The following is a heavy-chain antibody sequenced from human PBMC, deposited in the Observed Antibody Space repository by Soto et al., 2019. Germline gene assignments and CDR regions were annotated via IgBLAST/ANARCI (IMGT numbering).Heavy chain of an antibody. Sequence: GALRLSCAASGFTFSDYYMSWIRQAPGKGLEWVAYVSSSGSTIYYADSVKGRFTISRDNAKNSLYLQMNRLRAEDTAVYSCASDHGYRGYDCDHFDYWGQGTLVTVSS. CDR3: ASDHGYRGYDCDHFDY. D-gene: IGHD5-12*01. J-gene: IGHJ4*02. CDR2: VSSSGSTI. V-gene: IGHV3-11*01. CDR1: GFTFSDYY.